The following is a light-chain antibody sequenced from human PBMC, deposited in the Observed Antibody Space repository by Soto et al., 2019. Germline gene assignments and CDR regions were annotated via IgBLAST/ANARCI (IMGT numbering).Light chain of an antibody. J-gene: IGKJ1*01. Sequence: EIVLTQSPGTLSLSPGDRATLSCRASQRVSNSYLAWYQQKPGQAPRLLIYDASTRAAGVPDRVTGGGSGTDFTLTISALEPEDFAVYYCQQRSNWPPAWTFGQGTKVDIK. CDR1: QRVSNSY. CDR3: QQRSNWPPAWT. V-gene: IGKV3D-20*02. CDR2: DAS.